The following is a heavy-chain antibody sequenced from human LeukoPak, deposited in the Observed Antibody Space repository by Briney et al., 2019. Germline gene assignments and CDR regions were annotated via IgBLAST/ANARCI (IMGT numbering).Heavy chain of an antibody. CDR1: GGSISSSSYY. CDR3: ARRVEYYDILTGYYGQVDWFDP. Sequence: SETLSLTCTVSGGSISSSSYYWGWIRQPPGKGLEWVGSIYYSGSTYYSPSLKSRVTISVDTSKNQFSLKLSSVTAADTAVYYCARRVEYYDILTGYYGQVDWFDPWGQGTLVTVSS. V-gene: IGHV4-39*01. CDR2: IYYSGST. D-gene: IGHD3-9*01. J-gene: IGHJ5*02.